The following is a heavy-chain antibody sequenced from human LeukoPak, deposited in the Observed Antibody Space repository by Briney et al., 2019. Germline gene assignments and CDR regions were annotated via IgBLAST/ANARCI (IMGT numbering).Heavy chain of an antibody. CDR3: ATYTSSYSDY. CDR1: GFTFSNAW. J-gene: IGHJ4*02. CDR2: IKSKSDGGTA. D-gene: IGHD3-22*01. Sequence: GGSLRLPCAASGFTFSNAWMSWVRQAPGKGLEWVGRIKSKSDGGTADFAAPLKGRFTMSRDDSKNALYLQMNSLKTEDTAVYYCATYTSSYSDYWGQGTLVTVSS. V-gene: IGHV3-15*01.